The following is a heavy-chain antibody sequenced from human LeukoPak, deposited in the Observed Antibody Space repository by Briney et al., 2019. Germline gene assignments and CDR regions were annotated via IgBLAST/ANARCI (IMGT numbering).Heavy chain of an antibody. Sequence: PSETLSLTCTVSGGSISSYYWSWIRQPPGKGLEWIGYIYYSGSTNYNPSLKSRVTISVDTSKNQFSLKLSSVTAADTAVYYCAGLSIAAAGTWHFDLWGRGTLVTVSS. V-gene: IGHV4-59*08. D-gene: IGHD6-13*01. CDR2: IYYSGST. CDR3: AGLSIAAAGTWHFDL. CDR1: GGSISSYY. J-gene: IGHJ2*01.